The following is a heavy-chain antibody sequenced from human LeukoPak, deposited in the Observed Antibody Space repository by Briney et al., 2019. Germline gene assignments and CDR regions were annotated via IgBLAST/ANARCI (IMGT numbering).Heavy chain of an antibody. CDR1: GYTFTSYG. CDR3: ARGHGGDYHFDY. J-gene: IGHJ4*02. CDR2: ISGYNGNT. D-gene: IGHD4-17*01. V-gene: IGHV1-18*01. Sequence: ASVTVSCKASGYTFTSYGISWMRQAPGQGLEWMGWISGYNGNTNSAQKFQGRVTMTTDTSTSTAFMELRSLRSDDTALYFCARGHGGDYHFDYWGQGTLVTVSS.